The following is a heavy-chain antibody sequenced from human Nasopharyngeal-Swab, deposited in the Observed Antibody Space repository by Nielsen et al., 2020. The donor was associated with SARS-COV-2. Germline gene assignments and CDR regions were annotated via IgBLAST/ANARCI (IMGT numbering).Heavy chain of an antibody. D-gene: IGHD6-13*01. CDR3: ARGIAAAGLDY. CDR1: GFTFSSCA. J-gene: IGHJ4*02. Sequence: GVSLKISCAASGFTFSSCAMHWVRQAPGKGLEWVAVISYDGSNKYYADSVKGRFTISRDNSKNTLYLQMNSLRAEDTAVYYCARGIAAAGLDYWGQGTLVTVSS. V-gene: IGHV3-30-3*01. CDR2: ISYDGSNK.